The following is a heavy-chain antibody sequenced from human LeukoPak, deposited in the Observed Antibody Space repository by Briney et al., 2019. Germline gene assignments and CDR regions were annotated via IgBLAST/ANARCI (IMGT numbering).Heavy chain of an antibody. D-gene: IGHD5-18*01. CDR1: GFTFSSYG. CDR2: IWYDGSNK. V-gene: IGHV3-33*01. CDR3: ARRELLGYSYGLGAFNV. Sequence: PGGSLRLSCAASGFTFSSYGMHWVRQAPGKGLEWVAVIWYDGSNKYYADSVKGRFTISRDSSKNTLYLQMNSLRAEDTAVYYCARRELLGYSYGLGAFNVWGQGTMVTVSS. J-gene: IGHJ3*01.